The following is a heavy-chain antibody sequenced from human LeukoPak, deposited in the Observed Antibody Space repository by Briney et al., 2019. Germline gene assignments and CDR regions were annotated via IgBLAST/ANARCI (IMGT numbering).Heavy chain of an antibody. CDR2: MNPNSGNT. V-gene: IGHV1-8*01. CDR3: ATQKDIVVLPAARHDAFDI. J-gene: IGHJ3*02. D-gene: IGHD2-2*01. CDR1: GYTFTSYA. Sequence: GASVKVSCKASGYTFTSYAINWVRQATGQGLEWMGWMNPNSGNTGYAQKFQGRVTMTRNTSISTASMEMSSLRSEDTAVYYCATQKDIVVLPAARHDAFDIWGQATIVTVSS.